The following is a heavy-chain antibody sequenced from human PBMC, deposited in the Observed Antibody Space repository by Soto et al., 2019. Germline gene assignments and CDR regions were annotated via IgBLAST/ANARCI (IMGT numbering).Heavy chain of an antibody. CDR1: GFTFSSYA. CDR3: AKDVGGIPLYYMDV. CDR2: ISGSGGST. V-gene: IGHV3-23*01. Sequence: GGSLRLSCAASGFTFSSYAMSWVRQAPGKGLEWVSAISGSGGSTYYADPVKGRFTISRDNSKNTLYLQMNSLRAEDTAVYYCAKDVGGIPLYYMDVWGKGTTVTVSS. J-gene: IGHJ6*03. D-gene: IGHD3-10*01.